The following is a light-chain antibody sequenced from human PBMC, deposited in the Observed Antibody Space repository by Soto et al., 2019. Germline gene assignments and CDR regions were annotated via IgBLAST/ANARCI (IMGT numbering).Light chain of an antibody. V-gene: IGLV2-11*01. J-gene: IGLJ1*01. CDR2: EVS. CDR3: CSYSGSYTHV. CDR1: SRVVSSYHF. Sequence: QSALTQPRAMSASPGQSVPISCTGISRVVSSYHFVSWCQQRTGKAHKLIIYEVSKRPSGVPHHFSGSKSGNTGSLTISGLQAEDEADYFSCSYSGSYTHVFGTGTKVTVL.